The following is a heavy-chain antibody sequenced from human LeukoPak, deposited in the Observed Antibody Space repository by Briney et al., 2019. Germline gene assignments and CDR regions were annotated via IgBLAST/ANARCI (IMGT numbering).Heavy chain of an antibody. V-gene: IGHV3-53*01. CDR3: ARASDGSGLFDY. J-gene: IGHJ4*02. CDR2: FYSGGKT. D-gene: IGHD3-3*01. Sequence: GGSLRLSCAASGFTVSSSYMSWVRQAPGKGLEWVSVFYSGGKTYYTDSVKGRFTISRDNSKNTLYLQMNSLRAEDTAVYYCARASDGSGLFDYWGQGTLVTVSS. CDR1: GFTVSSSY.